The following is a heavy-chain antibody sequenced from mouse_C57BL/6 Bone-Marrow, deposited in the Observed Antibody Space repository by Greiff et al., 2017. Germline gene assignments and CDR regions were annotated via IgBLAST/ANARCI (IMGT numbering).Heavy chain of an antibody. V-gene: IGHV1-50*01. J-gene: IGHJ2*01. Sequence: VQLQQPGAELVKPGASVKLSCKASGYTFTSYWMQWVKQRPGQGLEWIGEIDPSDSYTNYNQKFKGQATLTVDTSSSTAYMQLSSLTSEDSAVYYCASTVSFDYWGQGTTLTVSS. CDR1: GYTFTSYW. CDR2: IDPSDSYT. CDR3: ASTVSFDY.